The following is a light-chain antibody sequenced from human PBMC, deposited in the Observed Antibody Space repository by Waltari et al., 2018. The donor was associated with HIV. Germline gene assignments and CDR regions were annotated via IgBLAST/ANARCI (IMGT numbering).Light chain of an antibody. J-gene: IGLJ1*01. V-gene: IGLV3-19*01. CDR2: GAY. Sequence: SYALTQDPVVSVACGPTTTSTCRGESLRTCFANRYQQRPGQAPVLVVDGAYRRPSCIPDRFSASNSGNTSSLIISDSQAVDEAHYYCHSRDTNSDHYVFGGGT. CDR1: SLRTCF. CDR3: HSRDTNSDHYV.